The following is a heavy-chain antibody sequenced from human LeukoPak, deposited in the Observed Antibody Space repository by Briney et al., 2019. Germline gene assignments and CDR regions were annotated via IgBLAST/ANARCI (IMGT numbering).Heavy chain of an antibody. J-gene: IGHJ4*02. Sequence: GGSLRPSCAASGFTFSSNGMHWVRQAPGKGLEWVAFIRYDGSEKYYGDSVKGRFTISRDNSKNTLYLQMNSLRVEDTAVYYCAKGKWYFDYWGQGTLVTVSS. V-gene: IGHV3-30*02. CDR1: GFTFSSNG. CDR3: AKGKWYFDY. CDR2: IRYDGSEK. D-gene: IGHD1-26*01.